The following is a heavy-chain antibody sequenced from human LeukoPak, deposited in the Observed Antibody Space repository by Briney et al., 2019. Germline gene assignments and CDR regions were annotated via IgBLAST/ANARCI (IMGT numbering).Heavy chain of an antibody. CDR1: GFTFSSYG. CDR3: ARTLVVVAKPGFDY. Sequence: QSGGSLRLSCAASGFTFSSYGMHWVRQAPGKGLEWVAFIRYDGSNKYYADSVKGRFTISRDNAKNSLYLQMNSLRAEDTAVYYCARTLVVVAKPGFDYWGQGTLVTVSS. D-gene: IGHD2-15*01. CDR2: IRYDGSNK. V-gene: IGHV3-30*02. J-gene: IGHJ4*02.